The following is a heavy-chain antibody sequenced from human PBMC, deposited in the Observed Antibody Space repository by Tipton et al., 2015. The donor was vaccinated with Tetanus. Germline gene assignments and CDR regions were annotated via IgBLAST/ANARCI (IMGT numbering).Heavy chain of an antibody. CDR2: INHSGTT. V-gene: IGHV4-34*01. D-gene: IGHD6-19*01. CDR3: ARVASGWSYYYFDS. J-gene: IGHJ4*02. Sequence: TLSLTCAVKGGSFRGYFWNWVRQAPGKGLEWIGQINHSGTTNYNPSLERRVTMSVDTSQNQVSLQLSSVTAADTGVYFCARVASGWSYYYFDSWGQGAPVTVSS. CDR1: GGSFRGYF.